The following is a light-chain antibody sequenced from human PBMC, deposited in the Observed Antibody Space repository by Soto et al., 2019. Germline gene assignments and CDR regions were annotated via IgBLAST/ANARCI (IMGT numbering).Light chain of an antibody. CDR2: GAS. J-gene: IGKJ5*01. Sequence: EIVMTQSPATLSVSPGERATLSCRASQSVSSNLAWYQQTPGQAPRLLIYGASTRATGIPARFSGSGSGTDFTLTISSLQSEDFAVYYCQQYNNWITFGQGTRLEIK. CDR3: QQYNNWIT. V-gene: IGKV3-15*01. CDR1: QSVSSN.